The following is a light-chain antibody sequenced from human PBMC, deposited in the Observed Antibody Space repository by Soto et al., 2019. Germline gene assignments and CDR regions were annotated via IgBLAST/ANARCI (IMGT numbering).Light chain of an antibody. J-gene: IGKJ1*01. CDR3: QQYYSFST. V-gene: IGKV1-5*03. CDR1: QSISTW. Sequence: DIQMTQSPSTLSASIGDRVTVTCRASQSISTWLAWYQQKPGKAPILLIYKASSLESGVPSRFSGSGSGTEFTLTISSLQADDLATYYCQQYYSFSTFGQATRVEIK. CDR2: KAS.